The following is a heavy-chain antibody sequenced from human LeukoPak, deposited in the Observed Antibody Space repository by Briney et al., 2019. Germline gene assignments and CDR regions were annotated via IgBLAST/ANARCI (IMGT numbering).Heavy chain of an antibody. J-gene: IGHJ4*02. Sequence: SETLSLTCTVSGGSISSYYWSWIRRPAGKGLEWIGRIYTSGSTNYNPSLKSRVTMSVDTSKNQFSLKLSSVTAADTAVYYCAREPLTAMDVYFDYWGQGTLVTVSS. CDR2: IYTSGST. CDR3: AREPLTAMDVYFDY. CDR1: GGSISSYY. V-gene: IGHV4-4*07. D-gene: IGHD5-18*01.